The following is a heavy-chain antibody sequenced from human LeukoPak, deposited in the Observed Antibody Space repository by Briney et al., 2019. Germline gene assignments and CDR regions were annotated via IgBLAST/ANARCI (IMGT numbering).Heavy chain of an antibody. CDR3: ARVKSIVATIAFDY. J-gene: IGHJ4*02. D-gene: IGHD5-12*01. CDR2: INPNSGGT. V-gene: IGHV1-2*02. Sequence: ASVKVSCKASGYTFTGYYMHWVRQAPGQGLEWIGWINPNSGGTNYAQKFHGRVTMTRDTSISTAYMELSRLRSDDTAVYYCARVKSIVATIAFDYWGQGTLVTVSS. CDR1: GYTFTGYY.